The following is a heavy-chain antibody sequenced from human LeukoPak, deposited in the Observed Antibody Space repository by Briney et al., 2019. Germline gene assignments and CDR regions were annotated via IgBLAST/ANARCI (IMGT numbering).Heavy chain of an antibody. Sequence: SETLSLTYAVYGGSFSGYYWSWIRQPPGKGLEWIGEIHHSGSTNSNPSLKSRVTISVDTSKNQFSLKLSSVTAADTAVYYCARMWLFGYASKKSGYYFDYWGQGTLVTVSS. CDR1: GGSFSGYY. J-gene: IGHJ4*02. V-gene: IGHV4-34*01. CDR2: IHHSGST. D-gene: IGHD6-13*01. CDR3: ARMWLFGYASKKSGYYFDY.